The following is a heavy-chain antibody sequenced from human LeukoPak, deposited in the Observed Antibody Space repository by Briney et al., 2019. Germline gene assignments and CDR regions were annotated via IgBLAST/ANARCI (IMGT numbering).Heavy chain of an antibody. J-gene: IGHJ4*02. CDR1: GGSISSGGYY. Sequence: SETLSLTCTVSGGSISSGGYYWSWIRQHPGKVLEWLGYIHYSGSTYYNPSLKSRVTISLDTSKNQFSLRLSSVTAADTAVYYCARMSDNYYGSGTYYNIVGFDYWGQGTLVTVSS. V-gene: IGHV4-31*03. CDR2: IHYSGST. CDR3: ARMSDNYYGSGTYYNIVGFDY. D-gene: IGHD3-10*01.